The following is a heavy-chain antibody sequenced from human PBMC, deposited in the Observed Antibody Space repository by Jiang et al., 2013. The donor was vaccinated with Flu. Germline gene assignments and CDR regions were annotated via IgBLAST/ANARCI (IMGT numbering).Heavy chain of an antibody. Sequence: ISYGGATYDNPSLKSRVTISVDTSKNQLSLKLNSVTAADTAVYFCARTSQDFWSGFGVATFHSFDSWGQGTLVTVSS. J-gene: IGHJ4*02. CDR2: ISYGGAT. D-gene: IGHD3-3*01. CDR3: ARTSQDFWSGFGVATFHSFDS. V-gene: IGHV4-39*01.